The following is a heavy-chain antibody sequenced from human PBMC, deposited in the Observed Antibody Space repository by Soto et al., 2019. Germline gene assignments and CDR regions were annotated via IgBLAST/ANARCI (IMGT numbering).Heavy chain of an antibody. D-gene: IGHD3-9*01. CDR1: GYTFTSYG. CDR2: ISAYNGNT. V-gene: IGHV1-18*01. J-gene: IGHJ4*02. Sequence: QVQLVQSGAEVKKPGASVKVSCKASGYTFTSYGISWVRQAPGQGLEWMGWISAYNGNTNYAQKLQGRATMTTDTSTSTAYMELRSLRSDDTAVYYCARDQELRGLVIIYPYFDYWCQGTLVTVSS. CDR3: ARDQELRGLVIIYPYFDY.